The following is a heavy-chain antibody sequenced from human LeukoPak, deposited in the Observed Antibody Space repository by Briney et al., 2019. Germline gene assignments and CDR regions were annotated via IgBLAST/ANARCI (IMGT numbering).Heavy chain of an antibody. CDR1: GGSISIGGYY. D-gene: IGHD6-6*01. Sequence: PSETLSPTCTVCGGSISIGGYYWSWIRQHPGKGLEWIGYIYYSGSTYYNPSLKSRVTISVDTSKNQFSLKLSSVTAADTAVYYCARGPSEYSSSFSTFDYWGQGTLVTVSS. V-gene: IGHV4-31*03. J-gene: IGHJ4*02. CDR2: IYYSGST. CDR3: ARGPSEYSSSFSTFDY.